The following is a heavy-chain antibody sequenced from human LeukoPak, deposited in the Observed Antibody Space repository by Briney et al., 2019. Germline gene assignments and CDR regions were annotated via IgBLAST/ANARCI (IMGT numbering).Heavy chain of an antibody. CDR1: GYTFTNYG. Sequence: GASVKVSCKASGYTFTNYGLRWVRQAPGQGLEWMGWISPYNGNTNYAQKFQGRVTMTTDTSTSTAYMELRSLTSDDTAVYYCARSPGQSLRSAWFDPWGQGTLVTVSS. CDR3: ARSPGQSLRSAWFDP. D-gene: IGHD4-17*01. J-gene: IGHJ5*02. CDR2: ISPYNGNT. V-gene: IGHV1-18*01.